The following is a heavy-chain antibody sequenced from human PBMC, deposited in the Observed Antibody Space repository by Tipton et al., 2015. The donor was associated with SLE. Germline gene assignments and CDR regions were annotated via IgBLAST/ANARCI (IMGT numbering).Heavy chain of an antibody. CDR1: GFTFSSYG. D-gene: IGHD5-12*01. J-gene: IGHJ4*02. CDR2: IWYDGSNK. Sequence: SLRLSCAASGFTFSSYGMHWVRQAPGKGLEWVAVIWYDGSNKYYADSVKGRFTISRDNSKNTLYLQMNSLRAEDTAVYYCAKDGEADIVATIGPGDYWAQGTLVTVSS. CDR3: AKDGEADIVATIGPGDY. V-gene: IGHV3-33*06.